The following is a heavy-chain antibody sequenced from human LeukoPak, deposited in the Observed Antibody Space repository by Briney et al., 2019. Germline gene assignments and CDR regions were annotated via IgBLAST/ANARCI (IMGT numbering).Heavy chain of an antibody. V-gene: IGHV4-31*03. D-gene: IGHD3-22*01. J-gene: IGHJ4*02. CDR1: GGSISSGGYY. CDR3: ARGDDSSGYYFLPFDY. CDR2: IYYSGST. Sequence: SQTLSLTCTVSGGSISSGGYYWSWIRQHPGKGLEWIGYIYYSGSTYYNPSLKSRVTISVDTSKNQFSLKLRSVTAADTAVYYCARGDDSSGYYFLPFDYWGQGTLVTVSS.